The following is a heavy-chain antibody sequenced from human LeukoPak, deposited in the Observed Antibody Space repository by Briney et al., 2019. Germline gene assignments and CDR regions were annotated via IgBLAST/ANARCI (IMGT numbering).Heavy chain of an antibody. D-gene: IGHD2-21*01. CDR2: IYYSGST. V-gene: IGHV4-38-2*02. Sequence: PSETLSLTCVVSGYSISSGYYWGWIRQPPGKGLEWIGSIYYSGSTYYAPSLKSRLTISVDTSKNQFSLRLSSVTAADTAVYYCARDPSHCGGDCYSDWGQGTLVTVSS. CDR3: ARDPSHCGGDCYSD. J-gene: IGHJ4*02. CDR1: GYSISSGYY.